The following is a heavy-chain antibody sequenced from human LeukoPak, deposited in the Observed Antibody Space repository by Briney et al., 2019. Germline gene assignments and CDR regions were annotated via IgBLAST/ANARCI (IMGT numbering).Heavy chain of an antibody. V-gene: IGHV4-59*01. CDR2: IYGSGYT. CDR1: GGSISGWY. J-gene: IGHJ4*02. D-gene: IGHD3-16*01. CDR3: ARGDLALDY. Sequence: SETLSLTCTVSGGSISGWYWSRLRQPPGKGLEWIGYIYGSGYTNYNPSLKSRVTISVDTSKNQFSLKLSSVTAADTAVYYCARGDLALDYWGQGTLVTVSS.